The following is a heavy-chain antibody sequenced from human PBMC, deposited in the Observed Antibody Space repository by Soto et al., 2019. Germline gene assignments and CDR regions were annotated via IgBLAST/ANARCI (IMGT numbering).Heavy chain of an antibody. Sequence: QVQLVQSGAEVKKPGSSVKVSCKASGGTFSSYAISWVRQAPGQGLEWMGGIIPIFGTANYAQKFQGRVTNTADKPTRKAYMELSRLRSEDTAVYYCARVGSGWSYGYFDLWGRGTLVTVSS. CDR3: ARVGSGWSYGYFDL. CDR1: GGTFSSYA. J-gene: IGHJ2*01. D-gene: IGHD6-19*01. V-gene: IGHV1-69*06. CDR2: IIPIFGTA.